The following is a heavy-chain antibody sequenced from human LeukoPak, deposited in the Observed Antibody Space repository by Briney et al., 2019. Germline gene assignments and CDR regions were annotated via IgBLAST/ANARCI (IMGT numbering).Heavy chain of an antibody. CDR1: GFTFSSYE. CDR3: ARGEPFGSH. J-gene: IGHJ4*02. D-gene: IGHD1-14*01. V-gene: IGHV3-74*01. CDR2: INSDGSRT. Sequence: GGSLRLSCAASGFTFSSYEMNWVRQAPGKGLVWVSGINSDGSRTIYADSVKGRITISRDNAKNTLYLQMNSLRAEDTAVYYCARGEPFGSHWGQGTLVTVSA.